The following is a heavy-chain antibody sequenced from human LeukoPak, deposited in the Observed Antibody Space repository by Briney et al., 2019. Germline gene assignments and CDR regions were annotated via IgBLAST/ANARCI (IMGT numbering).Heavy chain of an antibody. Sequence: PGGALRLSCAVSGFTFSSHWMSWVRQAPGKGLEWVANIKEDGSDKYYVDSVKGRFTISRDNAKNSLFLQMNSLRAEDTAVYYCARVAGGVLDYWGQGTLVTVSS. CDR3: ARVAGGVLDY. D-gene: IGHD2-8*02. V-gene: IGHV3-7*05. CDR1: GFTFSSHW. J-gene: IGHJ4*02. CDR2: IKEDGSDK.